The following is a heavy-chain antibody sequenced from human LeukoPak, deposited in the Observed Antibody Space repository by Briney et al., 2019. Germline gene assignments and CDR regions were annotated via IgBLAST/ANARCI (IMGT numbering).Heavy chain of an antibody. V-gene: IGHV4-4*07. J-gene: IGHJ4*02. Sequence: SETLSLTCTVSGGSISRNYWSWIRQSAGKELEWIGRFYFAGSTNYNPSLKSRVTISVDTSKNQFSLKLSSVTAADTAVYYCAREYYDFWSGSHFDYWGQGTLVTVSS. D-gene: IGHD3-3*01. CDR1: GGSISRNY. CDR2: FYFAGST. CDR3: AREYYDFWSGSHFDY.